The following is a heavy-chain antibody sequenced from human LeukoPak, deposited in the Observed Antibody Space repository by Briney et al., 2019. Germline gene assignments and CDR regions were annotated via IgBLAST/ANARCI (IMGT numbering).Heavy chain of an antibody. J-gene: IGHJ4*02. CDR2: IRYDGSNK. Sequence: GGSLRLSCAASGFTFSSYGMHWVRQAPGKGLEWVAFIRYDGSNKYYADSVKGRFTISRDNAKTSLYLQMNSLRAEDTAVYYCARDLSGIAGYTYGRGIDYWGQGTLVTVSS. CDR3: ARDLSGIAGYTYGRGIDY. V-gene: IGHV3-30*02. D-gene: IGHD5-18*01. CDR1: GFTFSSYG.